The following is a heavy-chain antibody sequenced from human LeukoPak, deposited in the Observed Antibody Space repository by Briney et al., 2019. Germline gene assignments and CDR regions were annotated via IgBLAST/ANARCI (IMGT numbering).Heavy chain of an antibody. J-gene: IGHJ4*02. CDR3: ARVDFWGGNDY. V-gene: IGHV4-31*03. CDR2: IYYSGST. D-gene: IGHD3-3*01. CDR1: GGSISSGGYY. Sequence: SETLSLTCTVSGGSISSGGYYWSWIRQHPGKGLEWIGYIYYSGSTYYNPSLKSRVTISVDTSKNQFSLKLSSVTAADTAVYYCARVDFWGGNDYWGQGTLVTVSS.